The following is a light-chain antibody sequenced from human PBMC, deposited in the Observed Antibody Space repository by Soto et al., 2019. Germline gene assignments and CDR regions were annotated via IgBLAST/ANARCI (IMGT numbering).Light chain of an antibody. CDR1: RSDLGGYNY. CDR3: SSYTSSSTLYV. Sequence: QSVLTQPASVSGSPGQSITISCTGRRSDLGGYNYVSWYQQHPGKAPKLMIYDVSNRPSGVSNRFSGSKSGNTASLTISGLQAEDEADYYCSSYTSSSTLYVFGTGTKVTVL. J-gene: IGLJ1*01. CDR2: DVS. V-gene: IGLV2-14*01.